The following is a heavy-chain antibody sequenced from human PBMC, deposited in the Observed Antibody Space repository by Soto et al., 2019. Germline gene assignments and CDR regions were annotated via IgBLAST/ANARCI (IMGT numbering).Heavy chain of an antibody. Sequence: SVKVSCKASGSGFISSGIQWVRQAHGQRLEWIGWIVVASGQTNYAQNFRGRVAITRDTSTATAYIELTGLTSEDTAVYFCSADRTDIGVGWWVWGQGTTVTVSS. CDR3: SADRTDIGVGWWV. V-gene: IGHV1-58*02. D-gene: IGHD2-15*01. CDR2: IVVASGQT. CDR1: GSGFISSG. J-gene: IGHJ6*02.